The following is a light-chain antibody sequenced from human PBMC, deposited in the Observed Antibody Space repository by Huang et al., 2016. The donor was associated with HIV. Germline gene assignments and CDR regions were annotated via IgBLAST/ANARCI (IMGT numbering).Light chain of an antibody. J-gene: IGKJ2*01. CDR3: QQRSNWPHT. V-gene: IGKV3-11*01. CDR1: QSVGSY. Sequence: DIVLTQSPATLSLSPGERVTLSCRASQSVGSYLAWYQQKPGQAPRLLIYDTSNSATGIPTRFSGSGSGTDFTLTISSLESEDFAVYYCQQRSNWPHTFGQGTRLEI. CDR2: DTS.